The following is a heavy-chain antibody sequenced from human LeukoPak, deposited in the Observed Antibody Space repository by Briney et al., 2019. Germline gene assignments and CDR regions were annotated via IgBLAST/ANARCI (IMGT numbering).Heavy chain of an antibody. V-gene: IGHV4-34*01. J-gene: IGHJ6*02. Sequence: IPSETLSLTCAVYGGSFSGYYWSWIRQPPGKGLEWIGEINHSGSTNYNPSLKSRVTISVDTSKNQFSLKLSSVTAADTAVYYCVRPTVTNPIYYYYYGMDVWGQGTTVTVSS. CDR1: GGSFSGYY. CDR3: VRPTVTNPIYYYYYGMDV. CDR2: INHSGST. D-gene: IGHD4-11*01.